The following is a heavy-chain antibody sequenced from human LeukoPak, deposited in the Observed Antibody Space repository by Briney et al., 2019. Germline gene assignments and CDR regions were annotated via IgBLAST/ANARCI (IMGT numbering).Heavy chain of an antibody. CDR2: ISSSGGST. CDR1: GFTFSSYA. Sequence: GGSLRLSCAASGFTFSSYAMHWVRQVPGKGLEYVSAISSSGGSTYYANSVKGRFTISRDNSKNTLYLQMGSLRTEDMAIYYCARGPDVVLVSHWSFFDYWGQGTLVTVSS. V-gene: IGHV3-64*01. CDR3: ARGPDVVLVSHWSFFDY. D-gene: IGHD2-8*02. J-gene: IGHJ4*02.